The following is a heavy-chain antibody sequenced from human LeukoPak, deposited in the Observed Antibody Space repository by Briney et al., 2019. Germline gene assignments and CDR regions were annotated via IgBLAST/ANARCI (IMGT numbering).Heavy chain of an antibody. CDR3: AKDHYPNYYDSSGYYPRDAFDI. CDR1: GFTFSSYA. D-gene: IGHD3-22*01. Sequence: GSLRLSCAASGFTFSSYAMSWVRQAPGKGLEWVSAISGSGGSTYYADSVKGRFTISRDNSKNTLYLQMNSLRAEDTAVYYCAKDHYPNYYDSSGYYPRDAFDIWGQGTMVTVSS. J-gene: IGHJ3*02. CDR2: ISGSGGST. V-gene: IGHV3-23*01.